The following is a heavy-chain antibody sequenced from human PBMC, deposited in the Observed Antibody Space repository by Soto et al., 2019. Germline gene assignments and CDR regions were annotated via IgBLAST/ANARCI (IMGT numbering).Heavy chain of an antibody. J-gene: IGHJ4*02. CDR2: IYYSGST. Sequence: SETLSLTCTVSGGSISSYYWSWIRQPPGKGLEWIGYIYYSGSTNYNPSLKSRVTISVDTSKNQFSLKLSSVTAADTAVYYCASAQGYCSGGSCAWGSDYWGQGTLVTVSS. D-gene: IGHD2-15*01. CDR3: ASAQGYCSGGSCAWGSDY. CDR1: GGSISSYY. V-gene: IGHV4-59*01.